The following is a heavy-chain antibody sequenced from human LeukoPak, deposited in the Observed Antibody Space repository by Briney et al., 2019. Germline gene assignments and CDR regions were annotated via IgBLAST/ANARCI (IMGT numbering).Heavy chain of an antibody. D-gene: IGHD3-16*01. CDR2: IKQDGSEK. V-gene: IGHV3-7*01. J-gene: IGHJ4*02. CDR3: ARDYVY. Sequence: GGSLRLSCAASGFTFRTYWMSWVRQAPGKGLEWVANIKQDGSEKYYVDSVKGRFTISRDNAKNSLYLQMNSLRAEDTAVYYCARDYVYWGQGTLVTVSS. CDR1: GFTFRTYW.